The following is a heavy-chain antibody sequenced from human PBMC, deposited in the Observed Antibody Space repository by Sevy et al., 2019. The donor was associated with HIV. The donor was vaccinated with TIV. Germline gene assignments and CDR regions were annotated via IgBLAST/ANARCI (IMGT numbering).Heavy chain of an antibody. CDR2: IKQDGSER. CDR1: GFSFSRYW. V-gene: IGHV3-7*03. CDR3: ATYSGPYSFDAFDI. J-gene: IGHJ3*02. D-gene: IGHD1-26*01. Sequence: GVSLRLSCTASGFSFSRYWMTWVRQAPGEGLEWVANIKQDGSERNYVDSVKGRFTISRDNTKNSLYLQMNRLRAEDTAVYSCATYSGPYSFDAFDIWGRGTMVTVSS.